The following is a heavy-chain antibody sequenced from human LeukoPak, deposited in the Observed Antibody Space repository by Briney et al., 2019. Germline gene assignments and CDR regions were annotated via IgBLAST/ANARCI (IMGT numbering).Heavy chain of an antibody. Sequence: GGSLRLSCAASGFTFSSYGMHWARQAPGKGLEWVSAISGSGGSTYYADSVKGRFTISRDNSKNTLYLQMNSLRAEDTAVYYCAKDSSSGGWFDPWGQGTLVTVSS. CDR2: ISGSGGST. V-gene: IGHV3-23*01. CDR3: AKDSSSGGWFDP. CDR1: GFTFSSYG. J-gene: IGHJ5*02. D-gene: IGHD6-13*01.